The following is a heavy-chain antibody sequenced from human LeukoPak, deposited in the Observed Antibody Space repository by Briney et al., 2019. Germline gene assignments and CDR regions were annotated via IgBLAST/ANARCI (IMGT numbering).Heavy chain of an antibody. CDR2: IWYDGSNK. Sequence: GGSLRLSCAASGLTFSSYGMHWVRQAPGKGLEWVAVIWYDGSNKYYADSVKGRFTISRDNSKNTLYLQMNSLRAEDTAVYYCANRLQSPEDYWGQGTLVTVSS. CDR3: ANRLQSPEDY. D-gene: IGHD4-11*01. V-gene: IGHV3-33*06. J-gene: IGHJ4*02. CDR1: GLTFSSYG.